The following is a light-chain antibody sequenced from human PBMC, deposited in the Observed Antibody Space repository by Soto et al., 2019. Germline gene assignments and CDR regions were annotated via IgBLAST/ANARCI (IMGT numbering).Light chain of an antibody. Sequence: DIQVTQSPSSLSASVVDRVTITCLASQNINNYLNWYQQKPGKAPKLLIYAASSLQSGVPSRFSGSGSGTDFTLTISSLQPEDFATYYCQQSYSTLITFGQGTRLEIK. CDR2: AAS. CDR1: QNINNY. CDR3: QQSYSTLIT. J-gene: IGKJ5*01. V-gene: IGKV1-39*01.